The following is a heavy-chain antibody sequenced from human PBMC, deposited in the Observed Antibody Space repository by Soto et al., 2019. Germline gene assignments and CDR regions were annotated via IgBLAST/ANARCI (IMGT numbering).Heavy chain of an antibody. CDR3: ARIKWGLDYYSGMDV. Sequence: QVQLVQSGAEVKKSGASVKVSCKASGYTFSDYFIQWMRQAPGQGREWVAWINTKTAATNYAKKFQDRVTLTSDTSVITAYLELTRLSHDDTAVYDCARIKWGLDYYSGMDVWGQGTAVTVSS. D-gene: IGHD1-26*01. J-gene: IGHJ6*02. CDR2: INTKTAAT. V-gene: IGHV1-2*02. CDR1: GYTFSDYF.